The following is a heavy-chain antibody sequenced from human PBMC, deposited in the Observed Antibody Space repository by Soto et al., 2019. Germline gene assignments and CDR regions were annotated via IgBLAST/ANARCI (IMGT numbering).Heavy chain of an antibody. CDR3: AKADRDFWSGYFRHYFDN. D-gene: IGHD3-3*01. CDR1: GFSFSNYA. Sequence: EMQLLESGGGLVQPGGSLRLACAASGFSFSNYAMTWVRQAPGKGLEWVAIISGSGFRTYYAGSVKGRITISRDNSKNTRYLQLNSLRAEETAVYYCAKADRDFWSGYFRHYFDNWGQGTLVTVSS. V-gene: IGHV3-23*01. CDR2: ISGSGFRT. J-gene: IGHJ4*02.